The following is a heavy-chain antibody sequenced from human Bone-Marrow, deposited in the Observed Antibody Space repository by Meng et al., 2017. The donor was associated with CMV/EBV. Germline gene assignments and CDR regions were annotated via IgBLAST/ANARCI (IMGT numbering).Heavy chain of an antibody. Sequence: GESLKISCAASGFTFGDYGMSWVRQAPGKGLEWVSGINWNGGSTGYADSVKGRFTISRDNAKNSLYLQMNSLRAEDTALYYCARDGSSYYYDSSGYYYWGQGTLVTVSS. J-gene: IGHJ4*02. V-gene: IGHV3-20*04. CDR1: GFTFGDYG. CDR2: INWNGGST. D-gene: IGHD3-22*01. CDR3: ARDGSSYYYDSSGYYY.